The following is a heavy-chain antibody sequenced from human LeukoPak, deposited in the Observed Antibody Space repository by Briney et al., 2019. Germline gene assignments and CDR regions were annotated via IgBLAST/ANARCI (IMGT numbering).Heavy chain of an antibody. CDR2: IWSDGSNK. Sequence: GGSLRLSCAASGFTFSNYGMHWVRQAPGKGLEWVAVIWSDGSNKYYADSVKGRFTISRDNSKNTLYLQMISLRAEDTAVYYCARDLKVRWGSLHYGMDVWGQGTTVTVSS. D-gene: IGHD3-16*01. CDR1: GFTFSNYG. CDR3: ARDLKVRWGSLHYGMDV. J-gene: IGHJ6*02. V-gene: IGHV3-33*01.